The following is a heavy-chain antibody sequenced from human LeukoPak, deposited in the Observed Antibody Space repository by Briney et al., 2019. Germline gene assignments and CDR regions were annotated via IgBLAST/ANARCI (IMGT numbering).Heavy chain of an antibody. CDR2: IYYSGST. D-gene: IGHD2-15*01. CDR3: ARSRPIVVVVAATSNWFDP. V-gene: IGHV4-39*01. CDR1: GGSISSSSYY. J-gene: IGHJ5*02. Sequence: SETLSLTCTVSGGSISSSSYYWGWIRQPPGKGLEWIGSIYYSGSTYYNPSLKSRVTISVDTSKNQFSLKLSSVPAADTAVYYCARSRPIVVVVAATSNWFDPWGQGTLVTVSS.